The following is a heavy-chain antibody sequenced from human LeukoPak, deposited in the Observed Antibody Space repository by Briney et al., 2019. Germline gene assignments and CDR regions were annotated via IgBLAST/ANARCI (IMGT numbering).Heavy chain of an antibody. CDR3: AREGSSSWDLEDI. Sequence: ASVKVSFKASGYTFTSYAMNWVRQAPGQGLEWMGLINTNTGNPTYAQGFTGRFVFSSDTSVSTAYLQISSLKAEDTAVYYCAREGSSSWDLEDIWGQGTMVTVSS. V-gene: IGHV7-4-1*02. CDR1: GYTFTSYA. J-gene: IGHJ3*02. CDR2: INTNTGNP. D-gene: IGHD6-13*01.